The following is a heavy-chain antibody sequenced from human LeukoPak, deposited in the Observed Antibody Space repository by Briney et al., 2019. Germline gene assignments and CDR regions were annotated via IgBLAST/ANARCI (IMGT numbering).Heavy chain of an antibody. CDR3: ARVRIAVAGHGMDV. CDR1: GYTFTGYY. Sequence: ASVKVSCKASGYTFTGYYMHWVRQAPGQGLEWMGWINPNSGGTNYVQKFQGRVTMTRDTSISTAYMEVSRLRSDDTAVYYCARVRIAVAGHGMDVWGQGTTVTVSS. J-gene: IGHJ6*02. V-gene: IGHV1-2*02. CDR2: INPNSGGT. D-gene: IGHD6-19*01.